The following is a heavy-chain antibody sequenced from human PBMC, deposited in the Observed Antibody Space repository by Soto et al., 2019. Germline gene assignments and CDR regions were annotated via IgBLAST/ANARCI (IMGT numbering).Heavy chain of an antibody. CDR3: AKDPTRYPGITGTPFDT. CDR1: GFTFRGYG. J-gene: IGHJ3*02. D-gene: IGHD1-7*01. Sequence: QVQLVESGGGVVQPGRSLRLSCAASGFTFRGYGIHWVRQAPGKGLEWVAVISYDGTTKYYAESVKGRFTISRDNSKNTLYLQMNSLRPEDTAVYYCAKDPTRYPGITGTPFDTWGQGTMVTVSS. V-gene: IGHV3-30*18. CDR2: ISYDGTTK.